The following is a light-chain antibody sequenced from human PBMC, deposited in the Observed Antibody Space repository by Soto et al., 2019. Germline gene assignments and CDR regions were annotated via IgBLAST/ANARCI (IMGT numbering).Light chain of an antibody. V-gene: IGLV2-11*01. CDR3: CSYAGSYTLRV. CDR1: SSDVGGYND. CDR2: DVS. J-gene: IGLJ2*01. Sequence: QSALTQPRSVSGSPGQSVTISCTGTSSDVGGYNDVSWYQQYPGKAPILMIYDVSKRPSGVPDRFSGSKSGNTASLTISGLQAEDEADYYFCSYAGSYTLRVFGGGTQLTV.